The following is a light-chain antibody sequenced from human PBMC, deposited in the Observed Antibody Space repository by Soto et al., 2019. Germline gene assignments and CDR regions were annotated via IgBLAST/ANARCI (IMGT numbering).Light chain of an antibody. Sequence: EIVMTQSPATLSVYPGERAILSCRASQSISNNLAWYQQKPGQAPRLLIYGASTRATDIPARFSGSGSGTEFTLTISSLQSEDFALYYCQQYNNWPPWTFGQGTKVEIK. CDR2: GAS. CDR3: QQYNNWPPWT. V-gene: IGKV3-15*01. CDR1: QSISNN. J-gene: IGKJ1*01.